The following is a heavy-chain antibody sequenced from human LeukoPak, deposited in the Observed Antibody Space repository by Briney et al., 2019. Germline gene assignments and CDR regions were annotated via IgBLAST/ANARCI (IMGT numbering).Heavy chain of an antibody. Sequence: GGSLRLSCAASGFTFSTYAMTWVRQAPGKGLEWVGRVKGRGDGGTTDYAAPVKGRFTISRDDAKNTLYLQMNNLETDDTGIHFCSCDLSPGDYGLDSWGQGTLVSVSS. J-gene: IGHJ4*02. CDR1: GFTFSTYA. CDR2: VKGRGDGGTT. D-gene: IGHD2-21*01. V-gene: IGHV3-15*01. CDR3: SCDLSPGDYGLDS.